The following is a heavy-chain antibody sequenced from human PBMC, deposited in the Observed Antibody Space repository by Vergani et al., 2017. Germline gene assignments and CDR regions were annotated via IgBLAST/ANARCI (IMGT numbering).Heavy chain of an antibody. CDR3: ARPHGSGSYSHDAFDI. Sequence: QLQLQESGPGLVKPSETLSLTCTVSGGSLSSSSYYWGWLRQPPGKGLEWIGSIYYSGSTYYNPSLKSRVTISVDTSKNQFSLKLSSVTAADTAVYYCARPHGSGSYSHDAFDIWGQGTMVTVSS. J-gene: IGHJ3*02. CDR2: IYYSGST. CDR1: GGSLSSSSYY. V-gene: IGHV4-39*01. D-gene: IGHD3-10*01.